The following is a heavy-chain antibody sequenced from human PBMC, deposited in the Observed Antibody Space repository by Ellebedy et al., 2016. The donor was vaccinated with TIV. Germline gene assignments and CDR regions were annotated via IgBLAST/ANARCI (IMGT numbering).Heavy chain of an antibody. CDR3: ARDQGGQYYYGSGSSNWFDP. Sequence: SVKVSXXASGGTFSSYAISWVRQAPGQGLEWMGGIIPIFGTANYAQKFQSRVTITADESTSTAYMELSSLRSEDTAVYYCARDQGGQYYYGSGSSNWFDPWGQGTLVTVSS. J-gene: IGHJ5*02. CDR2: IIPIFGTA. V-gene: IGHV1-69*13. CDR1: GGTFSSYA. D-gene: IGHD3-10*01.